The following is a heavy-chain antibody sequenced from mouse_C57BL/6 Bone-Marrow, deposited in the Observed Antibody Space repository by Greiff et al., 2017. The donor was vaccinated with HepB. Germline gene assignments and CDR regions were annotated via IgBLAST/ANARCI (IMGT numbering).Heavy chain of an antibody. Sequence: QVQLQQPGAELVKPGASVKLSCKASGYTFTSYWMHWVKQRPGRGLEWIGRIDPNSGGTKYNQKFKGKATLTVDKSSSTAYMQLSSLTSEDSAVYYCAIGGPYSNYDAMDYWGQGTSVTVSS. CDR1: GYTFTSYW. V-gene: IGHV1-62-3*01. D-gene: IGHD2-5*01. CDR2: IDPNSGGT. J-gene: IGHJ4*01. CDR3: AIGGPYSNYDAMDY.